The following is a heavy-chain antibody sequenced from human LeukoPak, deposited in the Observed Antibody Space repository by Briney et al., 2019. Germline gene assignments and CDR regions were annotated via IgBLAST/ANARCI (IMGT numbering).Heavy chain of an antibody. CDR2: IKPDGSEE. Sequence: PGGSLGLSCAASGFTFSNYWMNWVRQAPGKGLEWVANIKPDGSEEYYVGSVKGRFTISRDNAKNSLYLQMNSLRAEDTAMYFCARDGGHRTTQYNWFDPWGQGTLVTVSS. CDR3: ARDGGHRTTQYNWFDP. J-gene: IGHJ5*02. D-gene: IGHD3-16*01. CDR1: GFTFSNYW. V-gene: IGHV3-7*01.